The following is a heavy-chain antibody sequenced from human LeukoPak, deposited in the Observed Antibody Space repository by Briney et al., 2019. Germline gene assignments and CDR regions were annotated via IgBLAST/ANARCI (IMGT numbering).Heavy chain of an antibody. CDR3: AKDLVSPTKEGGRGPHDY. CDR2: IKQDGSEK. J-gene: IGHJ4*02. D-gene: IGHD3-10*01. Sequence: QSGGSLRLSCAASGFTFSSYWMSWVRQAPGKGLEWVANIKQDGSEKYYVDSVKGRFTISRDNAKNTLYLQMNSLRAEDTAVYYCAKDLVSPTKEGGRGPHDYWGQGTLVTVSS. CDR1: GFTFSSYW. V-gene: IGHV3-7*03.